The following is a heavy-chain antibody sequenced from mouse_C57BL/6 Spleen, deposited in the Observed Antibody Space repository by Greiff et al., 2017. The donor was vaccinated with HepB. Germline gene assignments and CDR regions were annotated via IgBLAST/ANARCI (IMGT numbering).Heavy chain of an antibody. CDR2: IDPENGDT. CDR3: DDGSSYGDV. J-gene: IGHJ1*03. Sequence: VQLQQSGAELVRPGASVKLSCTASGFNFKDYYMHWVKQRPEQGLEWIGWIDPENGDTDYASKFKGQATITADTASNTAYLQLSSLTSEDTAVCYIDDGSSYGDVWGKGTTLTVSS. D-gene: IGHD1-1*01. V-gene: IGHV14-4*01. CDR1: GFNFKDYY.